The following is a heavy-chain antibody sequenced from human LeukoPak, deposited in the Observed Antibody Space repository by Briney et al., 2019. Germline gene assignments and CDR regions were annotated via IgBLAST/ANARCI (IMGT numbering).Heavy chain of an antibody. D-gene: IGHD4-23*01. J-gene: IGHJ1*01. CDR2: IYTSGST. V-gene: IGHV4-4*07. CDR1: GGSISSYY. CDR3: ARVARYGGYTQYFQP. Sequence: SETLSLTCTVSGGSISSYYWTWVRQPAGKGLEWIGRIYTSGSTNYSPSLKSRVTMSVDTSKNEFSLKLNSVTAADTAVYYCARVARYGGYTQYFQPWGQGTLVTVSS.